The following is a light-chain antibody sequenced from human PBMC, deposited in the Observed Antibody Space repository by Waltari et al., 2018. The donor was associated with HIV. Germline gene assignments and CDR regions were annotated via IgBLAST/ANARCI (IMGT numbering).Light chain of an antibody. J-gene: IGLJ3*02. CDR3: ASFTGDNTVM. CDR2: DVD. CDR1: DSDFGLYNF. V-gene: IGLV2-14*03. Sequence: SAVTQPASVSGLPGQSTTISCTGGDSDFGLYNFVSWSQQHSGKPPKLILYDVDSRASGVSDRFSGSMSGNTASLTISGLRAEDEAHYYCASFTGDNTVMFGGGTEVTVL.